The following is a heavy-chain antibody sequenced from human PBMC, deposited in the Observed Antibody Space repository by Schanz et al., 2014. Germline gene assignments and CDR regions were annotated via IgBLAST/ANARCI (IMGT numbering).Heavy chain of an antibody. CDR1: GFTVSSNH. D-gene: IGHD2-15*01. CDR2: IYSGIGA. V-gene: IGHV3-66*01. J-gene: IGHJ6*02. Sequence: EGQLAESGGGLVQPGGSLRLSCAVSGFTVSSNHMSWVRQAPGKGLEWVSVIYSGIGAYYADSVKGRFTISRDNSENTLYLQMNSLRAEDTAVYYCAKARRKSNCSGGRCFHYSYYGMDVWGQGTTVTVSS. CDR3: AKARRKSNCSGGRCFHYSYYGMDV.